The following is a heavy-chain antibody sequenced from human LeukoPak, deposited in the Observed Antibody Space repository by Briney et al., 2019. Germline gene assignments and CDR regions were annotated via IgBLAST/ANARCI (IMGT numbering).Heavy chain of an antibody. V-gene: IGHV3-30-3*01. CDR1: GFTFSSYA. CDR2: ISYDGSNK. CDR3: ASQIYYYYDSSGLSAFDI. J-gene: IGHJ3*02. D-gene: IGHD3-22*01. Sequence: GGSLRLSCAASGFTFSSYAMHWVRQAPGKGLEWVAVISYDGSNKYYADSVKGRFTISRGNSKNTLYLQMNSLRAEDTAVYYCASQIYYYYDSSGLSAFDIWGQGTMVTVSS.